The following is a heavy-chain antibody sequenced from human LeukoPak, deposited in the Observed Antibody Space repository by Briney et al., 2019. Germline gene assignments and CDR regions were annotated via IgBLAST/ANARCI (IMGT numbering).Heavy chain of an antibody. Sequence: SETLSLTCTVSGYSISSGYYWGWIRQPPGKGLEWIGSIYYSGSTYYNPSLKSRVTISVDTSKNQFSLKLSSVTAADTAVYYCARGTYGSGSWWRPCHYWGQGTLVTVSS. CDR1: GYSISSGYY. CDR3: ARGTYGSGSWWRPCHY. CDR2: IYYSGST. J-gene: IGHJ4*02. V-gene: IGHV4-38-2*02. D-gene: IGHD3-10*01.